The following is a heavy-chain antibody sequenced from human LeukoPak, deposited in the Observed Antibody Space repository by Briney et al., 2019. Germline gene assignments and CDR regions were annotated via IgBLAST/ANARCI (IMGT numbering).Heavy chain of an antibody. Sequence: ASVKVSCKASGYTFTSYDINWVRQATGQGLEWMGWMNPNSGNTGYAQKFQGGVTMTRNTSISTAYMELSSLRSEDTAVYYCARRGEYYYDSSGYYYNPYYFDYWGQGTLVTVSS. CDR2: MNPNSGNT. CDR1: GYTFTSYD. V-gene: IGHV1-8*01. J-gene: IGHJ4*02. D-gene: IGHD3-22*01. CDR3: ARRGEYYYDSSGYYYNPYYFDY.